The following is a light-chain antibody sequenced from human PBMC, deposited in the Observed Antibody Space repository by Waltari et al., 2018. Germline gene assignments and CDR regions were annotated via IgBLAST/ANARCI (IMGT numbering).Light chain of an antibody. CDR1: QAISTW. CDR3: QQYNTYPYT. J-gene: IGKJ2*01. CDR2: RAS. Sequence: DIQMTQSPSTLSASIGDSVPITCRTSQAISTWLAWYQQKPGKAPNLLIYRASSLESGVPSRFSGSGSGTVFTLTISSLQPDDFATYYCQQYNTYPYTFGQGTKLEIK. V-gene: IGKV1-5*03.